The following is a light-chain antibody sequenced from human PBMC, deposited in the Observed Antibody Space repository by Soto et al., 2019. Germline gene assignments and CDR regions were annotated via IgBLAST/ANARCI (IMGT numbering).Light chain of an antibody. J-gene: IGKJ5*01. CDR2: DAS. Sequence: DIQMTQSPSSLSAFVGDRVTITCQASRDIRNYLNWYQQKPGKAPKLLIYDASNLETGVPPRFSGSGSGTDFTFTISSLQPEDIATYYCQQYDNIPPITFGQGTRMEIK. V-gene: IGKV1-33*01. CDR3: QQYDNIPPIT. CDR1: RDIRNY.